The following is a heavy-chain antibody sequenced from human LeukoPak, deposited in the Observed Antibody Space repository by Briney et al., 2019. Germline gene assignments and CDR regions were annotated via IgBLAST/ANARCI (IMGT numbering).Heavy chain of an antibody. J-gene: IGHJ5*02. Sequence: SVKVSCKASGGTFSSYAISWVRQAPGQGLEWMGGIIPIFGTANYAQKFQGRVTITTDESTSTAYMELSSLRSEDTAVYYCARDLGYCRSTSCYNWFDPWGQGTLVTVSS. CDR1: GGTFSSYA. CDR2: IIPIFGTA. V-gene: IGHV1-69*05. D-gene: IGHD2-2*01. CDR3: ARDLGYCRSTSCYNWFDP.